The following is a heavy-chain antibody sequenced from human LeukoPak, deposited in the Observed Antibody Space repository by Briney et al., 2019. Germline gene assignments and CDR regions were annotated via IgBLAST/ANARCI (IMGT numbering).Heavy chain of an antibody. Sequence: PSETLSLTCAVYGGSFSGYYWSWIRQPPGKGLEWIGEINHSGSTNYNPSLKSRVTISVDTSKNQSSLKLSSVTAADTAVYYCARGRRVGATGRGDFDIWGQGTMVTVSS. D-gene: IGHD1-26*01. CDR3: ARGRRVGATGRGDFDI. V-gene: IGHV4-34*01. J-gene: IGHJ3*02. CDR2: INHSGST. CDR1: GGSFSGYY.